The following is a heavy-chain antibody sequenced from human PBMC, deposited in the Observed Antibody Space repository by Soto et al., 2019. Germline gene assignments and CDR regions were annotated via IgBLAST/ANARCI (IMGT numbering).Heavy chain of an antibody. V-gene: IGHV4-31*03. CDR2: IYYSGST. J-gene: IGHJ2*01. CDR1: GGSISSGGYY. D-gene: IGHD6-13*01. CDR3: ARAVAAVGRDWYFDL. Sequence: SETLSLTCTVSGGSISSGGYYWSWIRQHPGKGLEWIGYIYYSGSTHYNPSLKSRVTISVDTSKNQFSLKLSSVTAADTAVYYCARAVAAVGRDWYFDLWGRGTLVTVSS.